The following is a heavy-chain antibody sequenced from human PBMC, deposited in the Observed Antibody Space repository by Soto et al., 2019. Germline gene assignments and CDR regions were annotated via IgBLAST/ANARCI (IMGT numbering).Heavy chain of an antibody. V-gene: IGHV1-46*03. CDR3: ARDPYCSGGSCYSLDAFDI. Sequence: QVQLVQSGAEVKKPGASVKVSCKASGYTFTSYYMHWVRQAPGQGLEWMGIINPSGGSTSYAQKFPGRVTMTRDTSTSTVYMELSSLRSEDTAVYYCARDPYCSGGSCYSLDAFDIWGQGTMVTVSS. CDR1: GYTFTSYY. D-gene: IGHD2-15*01. J-gene: IGHJ3*02. CDR2: INPSGGST.